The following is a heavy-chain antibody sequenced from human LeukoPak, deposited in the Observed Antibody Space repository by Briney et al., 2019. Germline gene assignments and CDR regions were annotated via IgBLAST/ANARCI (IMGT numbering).Heavy chain of an antibody. V-gene: IGHV4-59*12. CDR1: GGSISSYY. D-gene: IGHD2-15*01. CDR2: IYYSGST. Sequence: SETLSLTCTVSGGSISSYYWSWIRQPPGKGLEWIGYIYYSGSTNYNPSLKSRVTISVDTSKNQFSLKLSSVTAADTAVYYCARDGVVVVAASRGLNWFDPWGQGTLVTVSS. CDR3: ARDGVVVVAASRGLNWFDP. J-gene: IGHJ5*02.